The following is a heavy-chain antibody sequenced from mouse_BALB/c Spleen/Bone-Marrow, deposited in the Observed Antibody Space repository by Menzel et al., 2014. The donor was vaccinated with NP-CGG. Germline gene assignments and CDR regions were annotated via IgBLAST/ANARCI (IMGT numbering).Heavy chain of an antibody. J-gene: IGHJ4*01. V-gene: IGHV2-9*02. CDR2: IWAGGST. CDR1: GFSLTSYG. D-gene: IGHD2-1*01. CDR3: ARGYGNLAMDY. Sequence: QVQLQQSGPGLVAPSQSLSITCTVSGFSLTSYGVHWVRQPPGKGLEWLGVIWAGGSTNYNSALMSRLSINKDKSKSQVFLKMNSLQTDDTAMYYCARGYGNLAMDYWGQGPSATVSS.